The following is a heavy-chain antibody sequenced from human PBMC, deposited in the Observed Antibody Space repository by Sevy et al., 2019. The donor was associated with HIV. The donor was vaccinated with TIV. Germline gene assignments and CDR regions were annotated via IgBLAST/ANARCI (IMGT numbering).Heavy chain of an antibody. CDR2: IKEDGSDK. V-gene: IGHV3-7*01. CDR1: GFTFSSYW. Sequence: GGSLRLSCAASGFTFSSYWMNWVRQAPGKGLEWGANIKEDGSDKYYVDSVRGGFTISRENAQNSLYLEMNSLRAEDTAVYYCARWDVWGKGTTVTVSS. CDR3: ARWDV. J-gene: IGHJ6*04.